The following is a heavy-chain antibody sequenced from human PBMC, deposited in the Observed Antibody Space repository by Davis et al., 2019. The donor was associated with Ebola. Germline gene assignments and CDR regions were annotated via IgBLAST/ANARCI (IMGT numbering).Heavy chain of an antibody. J-gene: IGHJ6*02. CDR3: ARAWITMVQGVTYYYYYYGMDV. CDR2: INAGNGNT. CDR1: GYTFTSYA. V-gene: IGHV1-3*01. Sequence: AASVKVSCKASGYTFTSYAMHWVRQAPGQRLEWMGWINAGNGNTKYSQKFQGRVTITRDTSASTAYMELSSLRSEDTAVYYCARAWITMVQGVTYYYYYYGMDVWGQGTTVTVSS. D-gene: IGHD3-10*01.